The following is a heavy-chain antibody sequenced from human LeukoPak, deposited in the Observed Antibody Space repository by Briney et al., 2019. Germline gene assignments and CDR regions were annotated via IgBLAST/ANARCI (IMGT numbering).Heavy chain of an antibody. CDR1: GFTFRSYG. Sequence: GGSLRLSCAVSGFTFRSYGMHWVRQAPGKGLEWVAVISYDGSNKYYADSVKGRFTISRDNSKNTLYLQMNSLRAEDTAVYYCARQGYWGQGTLVTVSS. CDR3: ARQGY. CDR2: ISYDGSNK. J-gene: IGHJ4*02. V-gene: IGHV3-30*12.